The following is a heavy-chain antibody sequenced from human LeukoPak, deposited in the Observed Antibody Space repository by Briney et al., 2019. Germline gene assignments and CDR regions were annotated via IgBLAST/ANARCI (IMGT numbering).Heavy chain of an antibody. Sequence: ASVKVSCKASGYTFTSYDINWVRQATGQGLEWMGWMNPNSGNTGYAQKFQGRVTMTRNTSISTAYMELSSLRSEDTAVYYCARGDRGHDYGDYGPDDYWGQGTLVTVSS. J-gene: IGHJ4*02. CDR3: ARGDRGHDYGDYGPDDY. V-gene: IGHV1-8*01. CDR1: GYTFTSYD. D-gene: IGHD4-17*01. CDR2: MNPNSGNT.